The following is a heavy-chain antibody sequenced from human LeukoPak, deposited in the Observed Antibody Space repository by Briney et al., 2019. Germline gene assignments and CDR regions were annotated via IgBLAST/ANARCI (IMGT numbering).Heavy chain of an antibody. CDR2: IYSGGST. J-gene: IGHJ4*02. Sequence: PGGSLRLSCAASGFTVSSNYMSWVRQAPGKGLEWVSVIYSGGSTYYADSVKGRFTISRDNSKNTLYLQMNSLRAEDTAVYYCARGLAKQGYYFDYWGQGTLVTASS. D-gene: IGHD1/OR15-1a*01. CDR3: ARGLAKQGYYFDY. CDR1: GFTVSSNY. V-gene: IGHV3-53*01.